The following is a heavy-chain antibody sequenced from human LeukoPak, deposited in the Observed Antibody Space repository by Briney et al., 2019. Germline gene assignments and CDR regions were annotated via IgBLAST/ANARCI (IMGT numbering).Heavy chain of an antibody. D-gene: IGHD1-14*01. J-gene: IGHJ4*02. CDR1: GFIFRNYE. V-gene: IGHV3-48*03. CDR3: PRDVNNTFDY. Sequence: PGGSLRLSCAASGFIFRNYELIWVGQAPGKGLELVSYIDGSGSTMYYADSVKGRFTISRDNTKNSVFLQMNSLRAEDTAVYYCPRDVNNTFDYWGQGTLVTVSS. CDR2: IDGSGSTM.